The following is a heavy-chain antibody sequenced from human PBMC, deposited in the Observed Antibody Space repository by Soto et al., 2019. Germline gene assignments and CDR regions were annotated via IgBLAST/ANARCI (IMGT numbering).Heavy chain of an antibody. CDR2: ISGSGGST. CDR3: AKTYYYDSSGYWPDY. V-gene: IGHV3-23*01. CDR1: GFSFSSYA. J-gene: IGHJ4*02. Sequence: VGSLRLSCAASGFSFSSYAMSWVRQAPGKGLEWVSTISGSGGSTHYADSVKGRFTISRDNSKKTVNLQMNSLRAEDTAVYYCAKTYYYDSSGYWPDYWGQGTLVTVSS. D-gene: IGHD3-22*01.